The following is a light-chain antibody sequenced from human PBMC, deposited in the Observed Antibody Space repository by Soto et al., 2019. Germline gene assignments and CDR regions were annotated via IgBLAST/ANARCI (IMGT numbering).Light chain of an antibody. J-gene: IGLJ1*01. CDR2: EVN. CDR1: SSDVGGYNY. V-gene: IGLV2-11*01. CDR3: CSYADSYTYV. Sequence: ALTQPHSVSSSPGQSVTISCTGTSSDVGGYNYVSWYQHHPGKAPKLMTYEVNKRPSGVPDRFSGSKSGNTASLTISGLQAEDEADYYCCSYADSYTYVFGIGTKVTVL.